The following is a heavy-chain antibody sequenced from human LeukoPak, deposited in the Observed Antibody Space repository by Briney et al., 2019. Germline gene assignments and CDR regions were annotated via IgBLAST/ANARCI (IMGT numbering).Heavy chain of an antibody. CDR1: GGSISSYY. CDR3: ARGSIAAANSWFDP. V-gene: IGHV4-39*07. D-gene: IGHD6-13*01. J-gene: IGHJ5*02. Sequence: SETLSLTCTVSGGSISSYYWSWIRQPPGKGLEWIGSIYYSGSTYYNPSLKSRVTISVDTSKNQFSLKLSSVTAADTAVYYCARGSIAAANSWFDPWGQGTLVTVSS. CDR2: IYYSGST.